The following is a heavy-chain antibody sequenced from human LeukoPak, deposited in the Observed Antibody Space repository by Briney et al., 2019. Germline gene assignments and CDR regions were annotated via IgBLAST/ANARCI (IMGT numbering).Heavy chain of an antibody. CDR2: IYYSGST. CDR1: GGSISSSSYY. CDR3: ARVGGQQLVNPPP. Sequence: PSETLSLTCTVSGGSISSSSYYWGWIRQPPGKGLEWIGSIYYSGSTYYNPSLKSRVTISVDTSKNQFSLKLSSVTAADTAVYYCARVGGQQLVNPPPWSQGTLVTVSS. J-gene: IGHJ4*02. V-gene: IGHV4-39*01. D-gene: IGHD6-13*01.